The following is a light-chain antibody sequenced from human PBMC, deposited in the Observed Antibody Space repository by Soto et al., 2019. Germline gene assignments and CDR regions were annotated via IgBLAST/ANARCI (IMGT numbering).Light chain of an antibody. V-gene: IGLV2-11*01. Sequence: PLTQPRAVSGSPEQTVTITRAGTSSDVGRYEYVSWYQHHPGKAPKLIIYDVTERPAGVPDGFSGSKSGNTASLTISGLQAEDEADYSCCSFAGSYTYVFGGGTRSPS. CDR2: DVT. J-gene: IGLJ1*01. CDR1: SSDVGRYEY. CDR3: CSFAGSYTYV.